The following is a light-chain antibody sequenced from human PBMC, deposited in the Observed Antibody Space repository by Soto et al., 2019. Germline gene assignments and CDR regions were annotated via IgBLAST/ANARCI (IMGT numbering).Light chain of an antibody. Sequence: VVLTQSPATLSLWPGETAVLSCGASQSVSTSLSWYQQKPGQPPRLLIYDASTRAPGIPTRFSGSGSATDFTLTISRLEPEDFALYYCQQRSSWITFGQGTRLEIE. CDR1: QSVSTS. CDR2: DAS. J-gene: IGKJ5*01. CDR3: QQRSSWIT. V-gene: IGKV3-11*01.